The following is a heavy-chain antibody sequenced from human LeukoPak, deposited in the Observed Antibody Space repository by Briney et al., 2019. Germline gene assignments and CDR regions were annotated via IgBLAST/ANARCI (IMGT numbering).Heavy chain of an antibody. J-gene: IGHJ4*02. D-gene: IGHD2-2*01. CDR3: ASNIVVVPAANADSY. CDR1: GFTFSSYA. CDR2: IYSGGST. V-gene: IGHV3-53*01. Sequence: PGGSLRLSCAASGFTFSSYAMSWVRQAPGKGLEWVSVIYSGGSTYYADSVKGRFTISRDNSKNTLYLQMNSLRAEDTAVYYCASNIVVVPAANADSYWGQGTLVTVSS.